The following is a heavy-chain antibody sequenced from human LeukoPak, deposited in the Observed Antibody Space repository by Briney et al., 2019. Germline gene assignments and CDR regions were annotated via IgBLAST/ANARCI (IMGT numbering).Heavy chain of an antibody. Sequence: ASVKVSCKASGGTISRYAISWERQAPGQGLEWMGRIIPIFGIANYAQKFQGRVTITADKSTSTAYMELSSLRSEDTAVYYCARAGYCSGGSCPVSWFDPWGQGTLVTVSS. J-gene: IGHJ5*02. CDR3: ARAGYCSGGSCPVSWFDP. V-gene: IGHV1-69*04. D-gene: IGHD2-15*01. CDR1: GGTISRYA. CDR2: IIPIFGIA.